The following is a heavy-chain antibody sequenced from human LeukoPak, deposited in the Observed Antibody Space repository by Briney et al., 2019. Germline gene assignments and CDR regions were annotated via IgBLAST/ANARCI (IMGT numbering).Heavy chain of an antibody. CDR3: AKGWDMDV. CDR1: GFTFSSYD. J-gene: IGHJ6*03. D-gene: IGHD1-26*01. Sequence: GGSLRLSCAASGFTFSSYDMHWVRQATGKGLEWVSLISWDGGSTYYADSVKGRFTISRDNSKNSLYLQMNSLRAEDTALYYCAKGWDMDVWGKGTTVTVSS. CDR2: ISWDGGST. V-gene: IGHV3-43D*03.